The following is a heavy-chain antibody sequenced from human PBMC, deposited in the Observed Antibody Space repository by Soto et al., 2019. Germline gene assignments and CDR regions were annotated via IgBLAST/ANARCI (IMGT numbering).Heavy chain of an antibody. Sequence: EVQLLESGGGLVQPGGSLRLSCVASGFTLSNYAMSWVRQAPGKGLEWVSTIGGDGVTTYYADSVKGRFTISRDSSTNTLYMQMNILRAEDTALYYCAKTIRVITAGYGFEPWGQGTLVTVSS. CDR2: IGGDGVTT. D-gene: IGHD6-13*01. V-gene: IGHV3-23*01. J-gene: IGHJ5*02. CDR1: GFTLSNYA. CDR3: AKTIRVITAGYGFEP.